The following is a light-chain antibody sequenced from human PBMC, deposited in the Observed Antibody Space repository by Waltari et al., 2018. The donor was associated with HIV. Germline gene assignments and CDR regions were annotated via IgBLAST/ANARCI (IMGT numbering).Light chain of an antibody. CDR3: QSYDSSLSGWV. Sequence: QSVLTQPPSVSGAPGQRVPISCSGSSSNIGSGYDVHWYQQLPGTAPKLLIYANSNRPSGVPDRFSGSKSGTSASLAITGLQAEDEADYYCQSYDSSLSGWVFGGGTKLTVL. V-gene: IGLV1-40*01. J-gene: IGLJ3*02. CDR2: ANS. CDR1: SSNIGSGYD.